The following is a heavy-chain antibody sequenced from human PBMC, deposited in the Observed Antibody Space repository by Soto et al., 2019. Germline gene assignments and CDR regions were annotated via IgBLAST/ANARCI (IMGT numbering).Heavy chain of an antibody. CDR2: ISGSGGSI. CDR1: GFTFSSYA. V-gene: IGHV3-23*01. CDR3: AKDQRYFDWLLNWFDP. Sequence: SLRLSCAASGFTFSSYAMSWVRQAPGKGLEWVSAISGSGGSIYYADSVKGRFTISRDNSKNTLYLQMNSLRAEDTAVYYCAKDQRYFDWLLNWFDPWGQGTLVTVSS. J-gene: IGHJ5*02. D-gene: IGHD3-9*01.